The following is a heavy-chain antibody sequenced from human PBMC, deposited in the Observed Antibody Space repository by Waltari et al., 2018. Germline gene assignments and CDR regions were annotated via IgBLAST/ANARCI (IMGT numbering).Heavy chain of an antibody. J-gene: IGHJ4*02. Sequence: QVQLVQSGVEVKKPGASVKVSCKASGYTFTGYYMHWVRQAPGQGLEWMGWINPNSGGTNYAQKLQGRVTMTRDTSISTAYMELSRLRSDDTAVHYCARDGYSGYRYFDYWGQGTLVTVSS. CDR3: ARDGYSGYRYFDY. CDR2: INPNSGGT. D-gene: IGHD5-12*01. CDR1: GYTFTGYY. V-gene: IGHV1-2*02.